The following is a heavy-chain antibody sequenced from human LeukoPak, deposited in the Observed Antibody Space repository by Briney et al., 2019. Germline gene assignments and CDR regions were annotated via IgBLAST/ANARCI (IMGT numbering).Heavy chain of an antibody. Sequence: ASVKVSCKASGYTFTGYYMHWVRQAPGQGLDLKGWINPNSGGTNYAQKFQGRVTMTRDTSISTAYMELSRLRSDDTAVYYCARDSRWLDDYYYYYGMDVWGQGTTVTVSS. CDR1: GYTFTGYY. V-gene: IGHV1-2*02. CDR3: ARDSRWLDDYYYYYGMDV. J-gene: IGHJ6*02. D-gene: IGHD6-19*01. CDR2: INPNSGGT.